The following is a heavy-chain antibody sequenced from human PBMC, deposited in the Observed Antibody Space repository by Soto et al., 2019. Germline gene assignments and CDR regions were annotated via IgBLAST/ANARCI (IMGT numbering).Heavy chain of an antibody. CDR1: GFTFSSYA. J-gene: IGHJ6*03. D-gene: IGHD3-3*01. Sequence: GGSLRLSCAASGFTFSSYAMSWVRQAPGKGLEWVSAISGSGGSTYYADSVKGRFTISRDNSKNTLYLQMNSLRVEDTAVYYCAKIPYFDFWSGYGYYYYMDVWGKGTTVTVSS. V-gene: IGHV3-23*01. CDR3: AKIPYFDFWSGYGYYYYMDV. CDR2: ISGSGGST.